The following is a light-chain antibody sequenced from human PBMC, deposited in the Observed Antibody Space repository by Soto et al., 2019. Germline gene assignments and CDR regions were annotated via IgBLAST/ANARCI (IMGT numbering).Light chain of an antibody. CDR3: SSYTSSRTYV. V-gene: IGLV2-14*01. Sequence: QSALTQPASVSGSPGQSITISCTGTSSDVGAYSYVSWYQQHPGKAPKLIIYDVSDRPSGISNRFSGSKSDNTASLTISGLQAEDEAEYYCSSYTSSRTYV. J-gene: IGLJ1*01. CDR2: DVS. CDR1: SSDVGAYSY.